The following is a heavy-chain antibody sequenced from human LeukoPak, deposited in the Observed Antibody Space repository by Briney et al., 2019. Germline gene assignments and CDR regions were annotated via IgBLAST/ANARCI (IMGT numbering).Heavy chain of an antibody. V-gene: IGHV3-48*01. CDR2: ISGSSGII. CDR1: GFTFNTYT. Sequence: GGSLRLSCAASGFTFNTYTMNWVRQAPGKGLEWVSYISGSSGIIDYADSVRGRFTISRDNAKNSLYLQMNSLRPEDTAVYFCTKDLNTYRYDSRDLQHWGQGILVTVSS. D-gene: IGHD3-22*01. J-gene: IGHJ1*01. CDR3: TKDLNTYRYDSRDLQH.